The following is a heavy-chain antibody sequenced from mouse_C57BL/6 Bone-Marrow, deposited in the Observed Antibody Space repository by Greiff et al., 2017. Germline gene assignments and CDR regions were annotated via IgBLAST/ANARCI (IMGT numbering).Heavy chain of an antibody. V-gene: IGHV1-50*01. D-gene: IGHD1-1*01. CDR1: GYTFTSYW. CDR2: IDPSDSYP. J-gene: IGHJ3*01. Sequence: VQLQQPGAELVKPGASVKLSCKASGYTFTSYWLQWVKQRPGPGLEWIGEIDPSDSYPNYNQQFKGKDTLTVDTSSSTASMQLSSLTAEASAVYYCARESITTVVATPPWFAYWGQGTLVTVSA. CDR3: ARESITTVVATPPWFAY.